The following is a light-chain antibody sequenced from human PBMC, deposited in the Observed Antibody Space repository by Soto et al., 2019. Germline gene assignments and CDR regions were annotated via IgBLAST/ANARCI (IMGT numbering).Light chain of an antibody. J-gene: IGLJ2*01. CDR1: TGAVTSGYY. CDR2: STN. V-gene: IGLV7-43*01. CDR3: LLYYGGQLVV. Sequence: QTVVTQEPSLTVSPGGTVTLTCATSTGAVTSGYYPNWFQQKPGQAPRALIYSTNNKYSWTPARFSGSLLGGKAALTLSGVQPEDEDDYDCLLYYGGQLVVFGGGTKLTVL.